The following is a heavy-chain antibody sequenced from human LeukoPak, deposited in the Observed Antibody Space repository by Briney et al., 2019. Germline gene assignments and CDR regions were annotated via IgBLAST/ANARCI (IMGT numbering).Heavy chain of an antibody. CDR1: GFTFDDYA. J-gene: IGHJ3*02. V-gene: IGHV3-9*01. CDR2: ISWNSGSI. CDR3: AKAGYYYDSSGYKGAFDI. Sequence: GGSLRLSCAASGFTFDDYAMPWVRQAPGKGLEWVSGISWNSGSIGYADSVKGRFTISRDNAKNSLYLQMNSLGAEDTALYYCAKAGYYYDSSGYKGAFDIWGQGTMVTVSS. D-gene: IGHD3-22*01.